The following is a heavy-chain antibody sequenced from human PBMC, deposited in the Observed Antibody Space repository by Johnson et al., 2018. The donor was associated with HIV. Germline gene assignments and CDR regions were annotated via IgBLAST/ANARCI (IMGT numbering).Heavy chain of an antibody. D-gene: IGHD6-13*01. CDR3: ARDGGVAAAVGVVAFDI. Sequence: VQLVESGGGLVKPGGSLRLSCAASGFTFSNVWMSWVRQAPGKGLEWVGRIKRKIEGEATDYAAPVKGRFTISRDDSKNTLFLQMSSLKTDDTAVYYCARDGGVAAAVGVVAFDIWGQGTLVTVSS. J-gene: IGHJ3*02. CDR2: IKRKIEGEAT. CDR1: GFTFSNVW. V-gene: IGHV3-15*01.